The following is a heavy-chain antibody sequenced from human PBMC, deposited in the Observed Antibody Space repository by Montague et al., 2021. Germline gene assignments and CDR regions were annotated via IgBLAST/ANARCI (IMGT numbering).Heavy chain of an antibody. Sequence: SETLSLTCTVSSGSIFHAHWSWVRQPPGKGLEWLGSMFYGGATSNNPSLKSRVTMSIDTSTNQFSLKLSFVTAADTAVYYCAKQDYFVSGIFYKGFDPWGQGILVTVSS. CDR1: SGSIFHAH. J-gene: IGHJ5*02. D-gene: IGHD3-10*01. V-gene: IGHV4-59*08. CDR3: AKQDYFVSGIFYKGFDP. CDR2: MFYGGAT.